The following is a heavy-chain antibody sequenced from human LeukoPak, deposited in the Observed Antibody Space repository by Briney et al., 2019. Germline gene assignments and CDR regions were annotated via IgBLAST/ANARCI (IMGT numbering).Heavy chain of an antibody. CDR2: ISDSGGST. CDR1: GFTFSSLA. CDR3: ATKRWLREDFFDY. V-gene: IGHV3-23*01. D-gene: IGHD5-12*01. Sequence: GGSLRLSCAASGFTFSSLAMYWARQAPGKGLEWVSCISDSGGSTYYADSVKGRFTISRDNSKNTLYLQLNSLRAEDTAVYFCATKRWLREDFFDYWGQGTLVTVSS. J-gene: IGHJ4*02.